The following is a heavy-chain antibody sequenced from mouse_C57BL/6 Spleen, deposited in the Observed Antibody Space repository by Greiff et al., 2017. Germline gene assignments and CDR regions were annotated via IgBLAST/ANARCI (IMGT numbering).Heavy chain of an antibody. J-gene: IGHJ4*01. V-gene: IGHV5-4*01. CDR2: ISDGGSYT. CDR3: ARHYGYDGSMDY. Sequence: EVQGVESGGGLVKPGGSLKLSCAASGFTFSSYAMSWVRQTPEKRLEWVATISDGGSYTYYPDNVKGRFTISRDNAKNNLYLQMSHLKSEDTAMYYCARHYGYDGSMDYWGQGTSVTVSS. D-gene: IGHD2-2*01. CDR1: GFTFSSYA.